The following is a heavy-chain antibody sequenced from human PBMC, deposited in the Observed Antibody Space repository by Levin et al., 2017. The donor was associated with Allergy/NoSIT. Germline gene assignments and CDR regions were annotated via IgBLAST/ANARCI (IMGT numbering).Heavy chain of an antibody. D-gene: IGHD2-2*01. J-gene: IGHJ4*02. V-gene: IGHV4-30-4*01. Sequence: SETLSLTCTVSGGSISSGDYYWSWIRQPPGKGLEWIGYIYYSGSTYYNPSLKSRVTISVDTSKNQFSLKLSSVTAADAAVYYCARYCSSTSCYVDYFDYWGQGTLVTVSS. CDR1: GGSISSGDYY. CDR3: ARYCSSTSCYVDYFDY. CDR2: IYYSGST.